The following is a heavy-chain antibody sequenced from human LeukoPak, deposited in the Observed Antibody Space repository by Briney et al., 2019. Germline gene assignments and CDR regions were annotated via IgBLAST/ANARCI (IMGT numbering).Heavy chain of an antibody. V-gene: IGHV3-23*01. Sequence: GGSLRLSCAASGFSFSSYAMNWVRQAPGKGLEWVSTISATGGSTYYADSVKGRFTISRDNSKNTLYLQMNSLRAEDTAVYYCAKRSGSSGSYYFDYWGPGTLVTVSS. J-gene: IGHJ4*02. CDR1: GFSFSSYA. CDR2: ISATGGST. D-gene: IGHD3-22*01. CDR3: AKRSGSSGSYYFDY.